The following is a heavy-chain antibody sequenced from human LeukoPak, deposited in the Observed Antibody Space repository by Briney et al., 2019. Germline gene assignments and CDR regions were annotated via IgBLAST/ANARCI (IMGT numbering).Heavy chain of an antibody. CDR3: ARAGLTTWDLYYYYMDV. CDR2: IYTSGST. D-gene: IGHD4-11*01. J-gene: IGHJ6*03. Sequence: KPSETLSLTCTVSGGSISSYYRSWIRQPAGKGLEWIGRIYTSGSTNYNPSLKSRVTISVDTSKNQFSLKLSSVTAADTAVYYCARAGLTTWDLYYYYMDVWGKGTTVTVSS. V-gene: IGHV4-4*07. CDR1: GGSISSYY.